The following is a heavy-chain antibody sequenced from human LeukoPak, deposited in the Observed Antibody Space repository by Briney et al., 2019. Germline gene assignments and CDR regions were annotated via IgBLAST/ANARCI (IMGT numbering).Heavy chain of an antibody. CDR1: GGSINTSPYY. J-gene: IGHJ4*02. D-gene: IGHD1-26*01. CDR2: ISYSGTA. Sequence: PSETLSLTCTVSGGSINTSPYYWGWVRQPPEKGLEWLGSISYSGTAYYNPSLRSRVTVSRDTSKNQFSLNLNSVTAEDTAVYYCARVGYSGSPGDYWGQGTLVTVSS. V-gene: IGHV4-39*07. CDR3: ARVGYSGSPGDY.